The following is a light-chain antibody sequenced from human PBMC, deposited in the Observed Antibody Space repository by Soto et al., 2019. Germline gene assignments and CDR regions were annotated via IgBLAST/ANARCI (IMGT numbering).Light chain of an antibody. Sequence: DIQMTQSPSSLSASVGDRVTITCRASQSISSYLTWYQQKPGKAPKLLIYAASSLQSGVPSRFSGSGSGTDVTLPISSLQPEDFATYYCQQSYSTRWTCGQGTKVEIK. CDR2: AAS. J-gene: IGKJ1*01. CDR1: QSISSY. CDR3: QQSYSTRWT. V-gene: IGKV1-39*01.